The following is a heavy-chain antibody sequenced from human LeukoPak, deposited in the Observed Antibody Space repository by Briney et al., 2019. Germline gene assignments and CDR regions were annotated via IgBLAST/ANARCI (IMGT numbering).Heavy chain of an antibody. D-gene: IGHD3-22*01. V-gene: IGHV1-69*04. CDR1: GGTFSSYT. CDR2: IIPILGIA. Sequence: ASVKVSFKASGGTFSSYTISWVRQAPGQGLEWMGRIIPILGIANYAQKFQGRVTITADKSTSTAYMELSSLRSEDTAVYYCARDTQDYYDSSGYPVLWGQGTLVTVSS. J-gene: IGHJ4*02. CDR3: ARDTQDYYDSSGYPVL.